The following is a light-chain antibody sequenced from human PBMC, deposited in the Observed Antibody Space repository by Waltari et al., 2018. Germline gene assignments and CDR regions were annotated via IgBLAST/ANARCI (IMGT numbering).Light chain of an antibody. CDR2: VNSDGSH. V-gene: IGLV4-69*01. J-gene: IGLJ3*02. CDR3: QTGGHGTWV. CDR1: SGHSSNV. Sequence: QLALTQSPSASASLGASVKLTCTLSSGHSSNVVAWLQQRPEKGPRYLMKVNSDGSHRKGDEIPDRFSGSRSGAERYLPISSLQSEDEADYYCQTGGHGTWVFGGGTKLTVL.